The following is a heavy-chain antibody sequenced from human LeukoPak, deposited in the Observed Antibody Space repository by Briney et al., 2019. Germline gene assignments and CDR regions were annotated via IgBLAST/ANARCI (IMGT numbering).Heavy chain of an antibody. CDR1: GFTFTNAW. CDR2: ISGSGGST. J-gene: IGHJ4*02. D-gene: IGHD3-22*01. CDR3: AKDLHYYDSSGYQLSY. Sequence: PGGSLRLSCAASGFTFTNAWMHWVRQAPGKGLEWVSAISGSGGSTYYADSVKGRFTISRDNSKNTLYLQMNSLRAEDTAVYYCAKDLHYYDSSGYQLSYWGQGTLVTVSS. V-gene: IGHV3-23*01.